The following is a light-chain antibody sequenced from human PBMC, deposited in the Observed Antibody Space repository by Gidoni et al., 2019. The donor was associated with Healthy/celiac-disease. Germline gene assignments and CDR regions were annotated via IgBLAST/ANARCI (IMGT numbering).Light chain of an antibody. V-gene: IGLV2-23*01. CDR3: CSYAGSTRV. J-gene: IGLJ3*02. CDR1: SSDVGSYNL. CDR2: EGS. Sequence: QSALTQPASVSGSPGKSFTISCPGPSSDVGSYNLVSWYQQQPGKAPKLMIYEGSKRPSGVSNRFSGSKSGNTASLTISGLQAEDEADYYCCSYAGSTRVFGGGTKLTVL.